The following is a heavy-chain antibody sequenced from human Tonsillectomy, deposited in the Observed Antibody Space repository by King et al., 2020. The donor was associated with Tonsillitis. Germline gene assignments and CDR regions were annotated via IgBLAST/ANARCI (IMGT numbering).Heavy chain of an antibody. CDR1: GGSSGSSNYY. CDR3: ASGSSWGLVDS. CDR2: MYSSGST. J-gene: IGHJ4*02. D-gene: IGHD2-2*01. Sequence: QLQESGPGLVKPSETLFLTCSVSGGSSGSSNYYWGWIRQPPGKGLECIGSMYSSGSTFYNPSLKSRVTISVDTSKNQFSLKVSSVTAADTAVYYCASGSSWGLVDSWGQGTLVTVSS. V-gene: IGHV4-39*07.